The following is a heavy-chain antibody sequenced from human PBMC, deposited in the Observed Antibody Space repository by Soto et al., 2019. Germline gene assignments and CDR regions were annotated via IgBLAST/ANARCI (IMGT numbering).Heavy chain of an antibody. CDR2: IIPIFGTA. J-gene: IGHJ4*02. D-gene: IGHD3-22*01. CDR3: ARGFSGHSSGYYYTIDY. V-gene: IGHV1-69*01. Sequence: QVQLVQSGAEVKKPGSSVKVSCKASGGTFSSYAISWVRQAPGQGLEWMGGIIPIFGTANYAQKFQGGVTITADESTSTAYMELSSLRSEDTAVYYCARGFSGHSSGYYYTIDYWGQGTLVTVSS. CDR1: GGTFSSYA.